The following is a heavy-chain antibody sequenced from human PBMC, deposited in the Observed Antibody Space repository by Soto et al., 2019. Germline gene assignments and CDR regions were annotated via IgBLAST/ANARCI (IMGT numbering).Heavy chain of an antibody. CDR3: THVSSVAHPFSDF. D-gene: IGHD3-3*01. V-gene: IGHV3-15*07. J-gene: IGHJ4*02. CDR1: GLTFIYAW. Sequence: EVQLVESGGGLVQPGGSLRLSCTASGLTFIYAWMDWVRQAPGKRLEWVGRIKSQAGGGTIDYAAPVKGRFTISRDDSKNTVYLQMDSLKTEDTAVYYCTHVSSVAHPFSDFWGQGTLVTVSS. CDR2: IKSQAGGGTI.